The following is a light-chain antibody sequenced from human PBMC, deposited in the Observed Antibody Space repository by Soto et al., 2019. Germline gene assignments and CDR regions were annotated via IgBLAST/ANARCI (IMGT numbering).Light chain of an antibody. V-gene: IGKV3-11*01. CDR3: QQRSNWPLVT. J-gene: IGKJ3*01. CDR1: QSVSTY. CDR2: DAS. Sequence: EIVLTQSPATLSLSPGERATLSCRASQSVSTYLAWYQQKAGQPPRPLIYDASNRATGIPARFSGSGSGTDFTLTISSLETEDFAVYYCQQRSNWPLVTFGPGTRVDVK.